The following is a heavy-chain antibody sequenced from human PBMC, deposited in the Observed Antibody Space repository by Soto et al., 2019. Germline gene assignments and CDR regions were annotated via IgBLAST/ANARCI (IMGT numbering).Heavy chain of an antibody. V-gene: IGHV4-4*02. J-gene: IGHJ3*02. Sequence: QVQLQESGPGLVKPSGTLSLTCAVSGGSISSSNWWSWVRQPPGKGLEWIGEIYHSGSTTYNPSLKSRVTLSVAKSKHQFSLKLSSVTAADTAVYYCARDPYGDYGRAFDIWGQGTMVTVSS. CDR1: GGSISSSNW. CDR3: ARDPYGDYGRAFDI. CDR2: IYHSGST. D-gene: IGHD4-17*01.